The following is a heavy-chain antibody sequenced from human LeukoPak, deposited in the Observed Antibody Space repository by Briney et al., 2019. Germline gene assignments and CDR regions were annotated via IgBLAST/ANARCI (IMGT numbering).Heavy chain of an antibody. V-gene: IGHV3-33*03. Sequence: PGGSLRLSCAASGFTFSSYGMHWVRQAPGKGLEWVAVIWYDGSNKYYADSVKGRFTISRDNAKNSLYLQMNSLRAEDTALYYCAKAQAALGGVIDYWGQGTLVTVPS. D-gene: IGHD3-16*01. CDR3: AKAQAALGGVIDY. CDR2: IWYDGSNK. J-gene: IGHJ4*02. CDR1: GFTFSSYG.